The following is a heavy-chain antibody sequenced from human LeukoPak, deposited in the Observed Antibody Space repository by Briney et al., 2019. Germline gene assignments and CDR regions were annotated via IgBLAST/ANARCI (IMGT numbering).Heavy chain of an antibody. D-gene: IGHD5-24*01. CDR2: ISSSSSYI. CDR1: GFTFSSYS. V-gene: IGHV3-21*01. CDR3: ARAGRGGYNGGDY. Sequence: GGSLRLSCAASGFTFSSYSMNWIRQAPGKGLEWVSSISSSSSYIYYADSVKGRFTISRDNAKNSLYLQMNSLRAEDTAVYYCARAGRGGYNGGDYWGQGTLVTVSS. J-gene: IGHJ4*02.